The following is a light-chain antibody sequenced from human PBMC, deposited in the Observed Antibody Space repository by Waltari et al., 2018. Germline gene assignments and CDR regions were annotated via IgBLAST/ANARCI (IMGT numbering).Light chain of an antibody. CDR3: QQYNSYSGS. CDR1: QSISSW. V-gene: IGKV1-5*03. CDR2: KAS. Sequence: DIQMTRSPSTLSASVGDRVTITCRASQSISSWLAWYQQKPGKAPKLLIYKASSLESGVPSRFSGSGSGTEFTFTISSLQPDDFATYYCQQYNSYSGSFGQGTKVEIK. J-gene: IGKJ1*01.